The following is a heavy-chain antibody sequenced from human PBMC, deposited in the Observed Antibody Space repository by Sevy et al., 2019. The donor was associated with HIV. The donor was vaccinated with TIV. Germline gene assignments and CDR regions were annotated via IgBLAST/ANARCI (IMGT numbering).Heavy chain of an antibody. V-gene: IGHV4-39*01. CDR2: RFYSGGA. CDR1: GGSISSSRHY. D-gene: IGHD3-16*01. CDR3: ARHPLGNWFDL. Sequence: SETLSLTCTVSGGSISSSRHYWGWIRQSPGKRLEWIGSRFYSGGAYYNPSLQSRVTMSVDTSSNQFSLNVNSVTAAETAVYYCARHPLGNWFDLWGQGILVTVSS. J-gene: IGHJ5*02.